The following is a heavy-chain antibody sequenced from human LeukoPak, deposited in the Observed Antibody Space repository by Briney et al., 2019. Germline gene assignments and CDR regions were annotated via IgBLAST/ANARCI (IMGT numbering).Heavy chain of an antibody. CDR2: IKSKTDGGTT. Sequence: GGSLRLSCAASGFTFNNAWMSWVRQAPGKGLEWVGRIKSKTDGGTTDNAAPVKGRFTISRDDSKNTLYLQMNSLKTEDTAVYYCAILSSGYGEDDFDYWGQGTLVTVSS. CDR3: AILSSGYGEDDFDY. CDR1: GFTFNNAW. V-gene: IGHV3-15*01. D-gene: IGHD5-12*01. J-gene: IGHJ4*02.